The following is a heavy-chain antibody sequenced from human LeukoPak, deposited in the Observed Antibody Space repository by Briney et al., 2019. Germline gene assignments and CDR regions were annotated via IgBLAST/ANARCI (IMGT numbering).Heavy chain of an antibody. V-gene: IGHV4-59*01. D-gene: IGHD1-14*01. J-gene: IGHJ4*02. CDR3: ARLPSRNQPLPPADFDY. CDR1: GGSISSYY. CDR2: IYYSGST. Sequence: SETLSLTCTVSGGSISSYYWSWIRQPPGKGPEWIGYIYYSGSTNYNPSLKSRVTISVDTSKNQFSLKLSSVTAADTAVYYCARLPSRNQPLPPADFDYWGQGTLVTVSS.